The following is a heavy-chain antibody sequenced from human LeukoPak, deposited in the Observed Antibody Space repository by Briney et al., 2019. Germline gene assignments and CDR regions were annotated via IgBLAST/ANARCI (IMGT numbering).Heavy chain of an antibody. J-gene: IGHJ4*02. CDR3: AKGPNFGSWRAVHY. CDR2: ISGDGVT. Sequence: GGSLRLSCAASEFSFSSYDMSWVRQTLEKGLEWVSSISGDGVTFYADSVKGRFTISRDKSKNTLYLQMSILGTADTAIYYCAKGPNFGSWRAVHYWGQGSLVTVSS. V-gene: IGHV3-23*01. CDR1: EFSFSSYD. D-gene: IGHD3-10*01.